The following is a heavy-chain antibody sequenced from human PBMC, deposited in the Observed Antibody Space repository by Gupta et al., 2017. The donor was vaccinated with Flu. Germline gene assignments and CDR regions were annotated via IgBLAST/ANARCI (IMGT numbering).Heavy chain of an antibody. J-gene: IGHJ4*02. D-gene: IGHD3-22*01. V-gene: IGHV3-7*01. Sequence: WVRQAPGKGLEWVANIKQDGSEKYYVDSVKGRFTISRDNAKNSLYLQMNSLRAEDTAVYYCAREVRSAWPDYWGQGTLVTVSS. CDR2: IKQDGSEK. CDR3: AREVRSAWPDY.